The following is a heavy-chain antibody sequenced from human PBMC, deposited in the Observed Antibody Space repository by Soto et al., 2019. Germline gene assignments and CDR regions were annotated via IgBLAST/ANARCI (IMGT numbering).Heavy chain of an antibody. CDR1: GFTFSLVS. CDR3: ARVAY. J-gene: IGHJ4*02. CDR2: SSTATSET. V-gene: IGHV3-21*01. Sequence: LRRSCEASGFTFSLVSKTLVGEVAGKWLEWDGSSSTATSETTCGDTMKGKFTISRDNAQISLFLQIDTLRPEGSAVYYCARVAYWGPGTQVTVSS.